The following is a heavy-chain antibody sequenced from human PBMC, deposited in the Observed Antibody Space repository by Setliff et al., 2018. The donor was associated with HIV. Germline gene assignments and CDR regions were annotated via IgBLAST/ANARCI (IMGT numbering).Heavy chain of an antibody. V-gene: IGHV4-34*01. Sequence: SETLSLTCAVYGESLSGYYWRWIRQPPGKGLEWSGEFNHDRSTNNNPSLKSRVTISGDTTKNQFSLKLTSVTAADTAVYYCSRGGRSTVATLAWCDPWGHGTLVTVSS. CDR2: FNHDRST. J-gene: IGHJ5*02. D-gene: IGHD1-26*01. CDR1: GESLSGYY. CDR3: SRGGRSTVATLAWCDP.